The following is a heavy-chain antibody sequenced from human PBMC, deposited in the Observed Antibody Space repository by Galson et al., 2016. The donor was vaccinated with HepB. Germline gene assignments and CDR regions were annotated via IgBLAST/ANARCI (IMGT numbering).Heavy chain of an antibody. V-gene: IGHV3-23*01. D-gene: IGHD3-22*01. J-gene: IGHJ2*01. CDR3: AKDYYDSSGYRSYWYFDL. CDR1: GFTFSNFA. CDR2: IGGGGGSP. Sequence: SLRLSCAASGFTFSNFAMSWVRQAPGKGLEWVSAIGGGGGSPSYADSVKGRFTISRDNSKNTLYLEMNSLRAEDTAVYYCAKDYYDSSGYRSYWYFDLWGRGTLVTVSS.